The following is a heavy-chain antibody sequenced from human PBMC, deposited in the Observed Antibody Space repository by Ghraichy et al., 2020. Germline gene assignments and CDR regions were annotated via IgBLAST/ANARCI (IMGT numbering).Heavy chain of an antibody. J-gene: IGHJ4*02. CDR2: ISSDGGSI. V-gene: IGHV3-64D*08. CDR1: GFTFSSFA. Sequence: GGSLRLSCAASGFTFSSFAMHWVRQPPGKGLEYVSAISSDGGSIYYADSVKGRFTISRDNPKNTLYLQMRSLRVEDTAVYYCVKGSLVRGVVDYWGQGTPVTVSS. D-gene: IGHD3-10*01. CDR3: VKGSLVRGVVDY.